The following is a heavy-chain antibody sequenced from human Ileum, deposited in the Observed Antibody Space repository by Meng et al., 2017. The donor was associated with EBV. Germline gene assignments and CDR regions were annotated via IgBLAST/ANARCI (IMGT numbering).Heavy chain of an antibody. CDR2: INPNGGGT. J-gene: IGHJ5*02. CDR3: ARDSEKLLGWFDP. Sequence: QVQLVEAGAEGKQPGASVKDACKTSGYNFSDHYMYWVRQVPGQGLEWMGRINPNGGGTLYAQKFRGRVTMTRDMSNSTVFMELSRLRSDDTGIYYCARDSEKLLGWFDPWGQGTLVTVSS. CDR1: GYNFSDHY. V-gene: IGHV1-2*05. D-gene: IGHD6-19*01.